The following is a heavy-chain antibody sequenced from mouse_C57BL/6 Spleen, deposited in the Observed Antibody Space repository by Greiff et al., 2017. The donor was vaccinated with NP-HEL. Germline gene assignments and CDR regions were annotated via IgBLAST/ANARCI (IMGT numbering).Heavy chain of an antibody. V-gene: IGHV1-52*01. CDR1: GYTFTSYW. J-gene: IGHJ1*03. Sequence: QVQLQPGAELVRPGSSVKLSCKASGYTFTSYWMHWVKQRPIQGLEWIGNIDPSDSETHYNQKFKDKATLTVDKSSSTAYMQLSSLTSEDSAVYYCARYYYGSSYNWYFDVWGTGTTVTVSS. D-gene: IGHD1-1*01. CDR3: ARYYYGSSYNWYFDV. CDR2: IDPSDSET.